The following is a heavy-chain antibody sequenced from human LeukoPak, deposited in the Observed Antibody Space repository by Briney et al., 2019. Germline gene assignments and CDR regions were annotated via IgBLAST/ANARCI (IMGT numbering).Heavy chain of an antibody. CDR3: ARWLKLPDYFDY. V-gene: IGHV3-53*01. J-gene: IGHJ4*02. Sequence: SGGSLRLSCAASGFTVSSNYMSWVRQAPGKGLEWVSVIYSGGSTYYADSVKGRFTISRDNSKNTLYLQMNSLRAEDTAVCYCARWLKLPDYFDYWGQGTLVTVSS. CDR1: GFTVSSNY. CDR2: IYSGGST. D-gene: IGHD5-24*01.